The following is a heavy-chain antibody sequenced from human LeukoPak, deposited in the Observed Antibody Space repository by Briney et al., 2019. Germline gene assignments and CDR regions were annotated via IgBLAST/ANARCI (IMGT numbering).Heavy chain of an antibody. J-gene: IGHJ3*02. CDR1: GGSFSGYY. CDR3: ARVPILTGYYKDAFDI. CDR2: INHSGST. V-gene: IGHV4-34*01. D-gene: IGHD3-9*01. Sequence: SETPSLTCAVYGGSFSGYYWSWIRQPPGKGLEWIGEINHSGSTNYNPSLKSRVTISVDTSKNQFSLKLSSVTAADTAVYYCARVPILTGYYKDAFDIWGQGTMVTVSS.